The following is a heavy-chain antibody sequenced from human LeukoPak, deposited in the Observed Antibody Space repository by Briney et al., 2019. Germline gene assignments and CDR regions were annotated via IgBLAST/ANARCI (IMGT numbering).Heavy chain of an antibody. Sequence: PGGSLRLSCTASGFTLSNFAMHWVRQSPDKGLQYVSAISTNGSRTFYADSVKGRFIISRDNSKNTLYLQMNSLRAEDTAVYYCARGLTDYFDTSGYFDYWGQGTLVTVSS. J-gene: IGHJ4*02. D-gene: IGHD3-22*01. CDR1: GFTLSNFA. CDR2: ISTNGSRT. CDR3: ARGLTDYFDTSGYFDY. V-gene: IGHV3-64*04.